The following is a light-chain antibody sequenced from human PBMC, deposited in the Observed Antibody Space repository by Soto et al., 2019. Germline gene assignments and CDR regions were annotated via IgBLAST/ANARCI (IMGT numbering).Light chain of an antibody. CDR2: CAS. V-gene: IGKV3-20*01. J-gene: IGKJ4*01. CDR1: QTVSRSA. Sequence: EIVLTQSPGTLSLSPGERATLSCRASQTVSRSALAWYQQKPGQAPRLLIYCASNRATGIPDRFSGSGSGTDFTLTISRLEPEDFEVYYCQQYGNSPFTFGGGTKVDIK. CDR3: QQYGNSPFT.